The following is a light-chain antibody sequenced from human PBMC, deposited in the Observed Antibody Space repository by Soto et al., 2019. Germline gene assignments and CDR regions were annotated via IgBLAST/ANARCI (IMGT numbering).Light chain of an antibody. V-gene: IGKV1-5*01. CDR1: QSISSW. J-gene: IGKJ4*01. CDR3: QQYNRYSLT. CDR2: GAS. Sequence: DIQIPQSPSTLSASVGDRVTITCRASQSISSWLAWYQQKPGKAPKLLIYGASSLESGVPSRFSSSGSDTHFTLTINNLQPDDFAAYHCQQYNRYSLTFGGGTKVEIK.